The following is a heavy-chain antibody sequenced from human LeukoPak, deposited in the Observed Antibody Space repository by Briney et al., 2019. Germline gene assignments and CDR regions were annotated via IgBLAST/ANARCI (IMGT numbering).Heavy chain of an antibody. CDR2: IKQDGNET. J-gene: IGHJ3*02. V-gene: IGHV3-7*01. CDR1: GLTFSSYW. CDR3: ARPITVSGATDAFDI. Sequence: GGSLRLSCAASGLTFSSYWMNWVRQAPGKGLEWVANIKQDGNETYYVDSVKGRVAISRDNAKKSLYLQMDSLRVEDTAVYYCARPITVSGATDAFDIWGQGTMVTVSS. D-gene: IGHD3-3*01.